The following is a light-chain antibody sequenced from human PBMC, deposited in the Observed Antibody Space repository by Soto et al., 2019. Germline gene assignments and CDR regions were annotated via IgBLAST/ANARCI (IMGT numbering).Light chain of an antibody. V-gene: IGKV3-20*01. CDR1: QSVSRS. CDR3: QQYGSSGT. J-gene: IGKJ1*01. CDR2: DAS. Sequence: EIVLTQSPATLSLSPGDRAVLSCRASQSVSRSLTWYQHKPGQAPRLLIYDASTRATGIPDRFSGSGSGTDFTLTISRLEPEDFAVYYCQQYGSSGTLGQGTKVDIK.